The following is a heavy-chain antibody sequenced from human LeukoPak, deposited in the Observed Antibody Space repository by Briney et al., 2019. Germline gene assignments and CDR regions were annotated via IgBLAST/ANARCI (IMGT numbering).Heavy chain of an antibody. J-gene: IGHJ4*02. CDR3: ARDSAVAGTIPVTLDFDY. Sequence: SVKVSCKASGGTFSSYAISWVRQAPGQGLEWMGGIIPIFGTANYAQKFQGRVTITADESTSTAYMELSSLRSDDTAVYYCARDSAVAGTIPVTLDFDYWGQGTLVTVSS. D-gene: IGHD6-19*01. V-gene: IGHV1-69*13. CDR2: IIPIFGTA. CDR1: GGTFSSYA.